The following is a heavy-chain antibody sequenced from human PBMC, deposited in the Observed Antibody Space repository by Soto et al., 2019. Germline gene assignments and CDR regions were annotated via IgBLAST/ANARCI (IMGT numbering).Heavy chain of an antibody. V-gene: IGHV4-39*07. CDR1: GDSISSGSYY. CDR3: ARRGGLGSGWYEGYNWFDP. CDR2: IYHSGST. Sequence: PSETLSLTCTVSGDSISSGSYYWGWIRQSPGKGLEWIGSIYHSGSTNYNPSLKSRVTISVDKSKNQFSLKLSSVTAADTAVYYCARRGGLGSGWYEGYNWFDPWGQGTLVTVSS. J-gene: IGHJ5*02. D-gene: IGHD6-19*01.